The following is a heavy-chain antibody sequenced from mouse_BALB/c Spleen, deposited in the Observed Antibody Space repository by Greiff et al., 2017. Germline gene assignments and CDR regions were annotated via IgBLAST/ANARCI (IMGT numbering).Heavy chain of an antibody. D-gene: IGHD2-1*01. CDR2: ISNGGGST. CDR1: GFTFSSYT. CDR3: ARPPYGNYAMDY. J-gene: IGHJ4*01. Sequence: DVKLVESGGGLVQPGGSLKLSCAASGFTFSSYTMSWVRQTPEKRLEWVAYISNGGGSTYYPDTVKGRFTISRDNAKNTLYLQMSSLKSEDTAMYYCARPPYGNYAMDYWGQGTSVTVSS. V-gene: IGHV5-12-2*01.